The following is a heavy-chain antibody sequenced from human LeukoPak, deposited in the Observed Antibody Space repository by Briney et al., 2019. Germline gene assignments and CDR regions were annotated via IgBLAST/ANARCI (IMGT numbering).Heavy chain of an antibody. D-gene: IGHD3-10*01. CDR1: GYTFTSYD. Sequence: ASVKVSCKASGYTFTSYDINWVRQATGQGLEWMGWLNPNSGNTGYAQKFQGRVTMTRNTSISTAYMELSSLRSEDTAVYYCARGLGRATMVRGVIIGYWGQGTLVTVSS. CDR2: LNPNSGNT. CDR3: ARGLGRATMVRGVIIGY. J-gene: IGHJ4*02. V-gene: IGHV1-8*01.